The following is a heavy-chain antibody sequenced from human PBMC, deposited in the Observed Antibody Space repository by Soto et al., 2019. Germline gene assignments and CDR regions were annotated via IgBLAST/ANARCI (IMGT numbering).Heavy chain of an antibody. D-gene: IGHD6-19*01. CDR3: AKGYSSGWYYFDY. Sequence: LRLSCAASGFTFSSYGMHWVRQAPGKGLEWVAVISYDGSNKYYADSVKGRFTISRDNSKNTLYLQMNSLRAEDTAVYYCAKGYSSGWYYFDYWGQGTLVTVSS. CDR1: GFTFSSYG. CDR2: ISYDGSNK. V-gene: IGHV3-30*18. J-gene: IGHJ4*02.